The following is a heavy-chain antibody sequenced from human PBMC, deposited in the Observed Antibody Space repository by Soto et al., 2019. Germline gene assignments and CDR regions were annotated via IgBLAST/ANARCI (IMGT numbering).Heavy chain of an antibody. CDR1: GFSFSTYE. Sequence: GGSLRLSCAASGFSFSTYEMNWVRQAAGKGLEWVSYISTNGIDIYYADSVKGRFTISRDNANNSPFLQMNSLRAEDTAVYYCAPRKSGSFNIGAFDIWGQGTMVTVSS. CDR3: APRKSGSFNIGAFDI. D-gene: IGHD3-10*01. J-gene: IGHJ3*02. V-gene: IGHV3-48*03. CDR2: ISTNGIDI.